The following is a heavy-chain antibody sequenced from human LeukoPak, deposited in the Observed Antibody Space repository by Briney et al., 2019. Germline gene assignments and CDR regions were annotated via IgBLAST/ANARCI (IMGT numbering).Heavy chain of an antibody. J-gene: IGHJ4*02. CDR2: IYYSGST. CDR3: ARHSYFDY. V-gene: IGHV4-39*01. CDR1: GGSISSSSYY. Sequence: KPSETLSLTCTVSGGSISSSSYYWGWIRQPPGKGLEWIGSIYYSGSTYYNPSLKSRVTISVDASKNQFSLKLSSVTAADTAVYYCARHSYFDYWGQGTLVTVSS.